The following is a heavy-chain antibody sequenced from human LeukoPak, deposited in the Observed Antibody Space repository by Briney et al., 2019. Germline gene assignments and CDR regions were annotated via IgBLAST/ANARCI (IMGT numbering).Heavy chain of an antibody. CDR3: ALVPAAELPDY. D-gene: IGHD2-2*01. CDR1: GYTFTSYD. Sequence: ASVKVSCKASGYTFTSYDINWVRQATGQGLEWMGWMNPNSGNTGYAQKFQGRVTMTRDTSISTAYMELSRLRSDDTAVYYCALVPAAELPDYWGQGTLVTVSS. J-gene: IGHJ4*02. V-gene: IGHV1-8*01. CDR2: MNPNSGNT.